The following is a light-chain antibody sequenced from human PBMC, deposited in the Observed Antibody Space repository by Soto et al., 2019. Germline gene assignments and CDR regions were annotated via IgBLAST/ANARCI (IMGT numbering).Light chain of an antibody. Sequence: DIVKTQSPLFLSVTPGEPASISCKSSQSLLHSTGKTYLHWYLQRPGQSPQLLIYEVSNRFSGVPDRISGSGSVTDFTLTISRVEAEDAGVYYCMQGGTSGQGTKLEIK. CDR1: QSLLHSTGKTY. V-gene: IGKV2-29*03. J-gene: IGKJ2*01. CDR2: EVS. CDR3: MQGGT.